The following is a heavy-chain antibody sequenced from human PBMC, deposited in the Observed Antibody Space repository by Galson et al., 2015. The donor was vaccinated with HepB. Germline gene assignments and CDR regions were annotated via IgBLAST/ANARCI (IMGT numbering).Heavy chain of an antibody. J-gene: IGHJ4*02. Sequence: SLRLSCAASGFSFTRYAMTWVRQAPGKGLEWVSSITSSGGNSYYTDSVKGRFTVSRDNSKNTLLLHFNSLRAADTAMYFCAKDGIMVANNPYHFHYWGQGTLVTVSS. V-gene: IGHV3-23*01. CDR1: GFSFTRYA. D-gene: IGHD2-15*01. CDR3: AKDGIMVANNPYHFHY. CDR2: ITSSGGNS.